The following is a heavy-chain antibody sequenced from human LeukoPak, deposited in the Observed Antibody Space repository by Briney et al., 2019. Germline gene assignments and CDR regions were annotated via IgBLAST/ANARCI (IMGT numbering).Heavy chain of an antibody. CDR2: LSAGGGST. CDR1: GFTFSGYG. D-gene: IGHD6-13*01. Sequence: GGSLRLSCEASGFTFSGYGMSWVRQAPGKGLEWVSGLSAGGGSTYYADSVKGRFTISRDNSKNTLYLQMNSLRAEDTAVYYCAKDRGIAAAGTDYWGQGTLVTVSS. V-gene: IGHV3-23*01. J-gene: IGHJ4*02. CDR3: AKDRGIAAAGTDY.